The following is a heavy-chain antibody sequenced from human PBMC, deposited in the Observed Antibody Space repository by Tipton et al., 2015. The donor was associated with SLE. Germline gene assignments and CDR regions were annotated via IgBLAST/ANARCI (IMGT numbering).Heavy chain of an antibody. J-gene: IGHJ4*02. CDR1: GGSISNYY. Sequence: LRLSCTVSGGSISNYYWSWIRQPPGKGLEWIGYIYYSGSTNYNPSLKSRVTISVDTSKNQFSLKLSSVTAADTAVYYCAREYDFWSGSHFDYWGQGTLVTVSS. CDR2: IYYSGST. V-gene: IGHV4-59*01. CDR3: AREYDFWSGSHFDY. D-gene: IGHD3-3*01.